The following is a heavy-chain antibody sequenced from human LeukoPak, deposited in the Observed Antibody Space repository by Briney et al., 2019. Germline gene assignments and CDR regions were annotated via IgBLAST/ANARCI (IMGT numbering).Heavy chain of an antibody. CDR1: GGSFSGYY. V-gene: IGHV4-34*01. Sequence: PSETLSLTCAVYGGSFSGYYWSWIRQPPGKGLEWIGEINHSGSTNYNPSLKSRVTISVDTSKNQFSLKLSSVTAADTAVYYCARGKWAARGWFDPWGQGSLVTVSS. D-gene: IGHD6-6*01. J-gene: IGHJ5*02. CDR2: INHSGST. CDR3: ARGKWAARGWFDP.